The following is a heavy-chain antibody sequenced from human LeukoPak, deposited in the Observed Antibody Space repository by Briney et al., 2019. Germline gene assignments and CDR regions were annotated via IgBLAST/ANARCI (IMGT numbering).Heavy chain of an antibody. CDR2: INQDGSEK. Sequence: GGSLRLSCAASGFTFSTYWMSWVRQAPGKGLEWVANINQDGSEKYYVDSVKGRFTISRDNAKNSLHLQMNSLRAEDLAVYYCARAPFVVISYWGQGTLVTVSS. D-gene: IGHD3-22*01. V-gene: IGHV3-7*01. J-gene: IGHJ4*02. CDR1: GFTFSTYW. CDR3: ARAPFVVISY.